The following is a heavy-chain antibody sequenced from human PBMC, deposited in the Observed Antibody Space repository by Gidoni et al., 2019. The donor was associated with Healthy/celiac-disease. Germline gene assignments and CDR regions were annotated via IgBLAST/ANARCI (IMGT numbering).Heavy chain of an antibody. CDR1: GFSLSNARMG. CDR2: IFSNDEK. Sequence: QVTLKESGPVLVKHTETLTLTCTVSGFSLSNARMGVSWIRQPPGKALEWLAHIFSNDEKSYSTSLKSRLTISKDTSKSQVVLTMTNMDPVDTATYYCARIRRDGPRVGWFDPWGQGTLVTVSS. J-gene: IGHJ5*02. V-gene: IGHV2-26*01. CDR3: ARIRRDGPRVGWFDP. D-gene: IGHD1-26*01.